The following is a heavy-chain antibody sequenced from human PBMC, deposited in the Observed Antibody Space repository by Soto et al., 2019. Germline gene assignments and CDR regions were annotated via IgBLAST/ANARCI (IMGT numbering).Heavy chain of an antibody. J-gene: IGHJ5*02. CDR3: ARHPSGSPGWFDP. CDR2: IYPGDSDT. Sequence: EVQLVQSGAEVKKPGESLKISCKGSGYNFTSYWIAWVRHMPGKGLEWMGIIYPGDSDTRYSPSFQGQVTISADKSISAAYLQWRSLKASDTAMYYCARHPSGSPGWFDPWGQGTLVNVSS. D-gene: IGHD1-26*01. CDR1: GYNFTSYW. V-gene: IGHV5-51*01.